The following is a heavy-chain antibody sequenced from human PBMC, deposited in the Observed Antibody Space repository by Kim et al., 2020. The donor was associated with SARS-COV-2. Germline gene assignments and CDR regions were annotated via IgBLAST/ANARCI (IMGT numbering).Heavy chain of an antibody. Sequence: SETLSLTCAVYGGSFSGYYWSWIRQPPGKGLEWIGEINHSGSTNYNPSLKSRVTISVDTSKNQFSLKLSSVTAADTAVYYCARAPGVAGITRYLFYWGQG. CDR3: ARAPGVAGITRYLFY. J-gene: IGHJ4*02. D-gene: IGHD6-19*01. V-gene: IGHV4-34*01. CDR2: INHSGST. CDR1: GGSFSGYY.